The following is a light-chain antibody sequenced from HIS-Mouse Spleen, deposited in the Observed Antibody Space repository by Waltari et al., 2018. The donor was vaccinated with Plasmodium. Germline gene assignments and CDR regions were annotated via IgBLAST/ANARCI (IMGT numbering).Light chain of an antibody. V-gene: IGKV3-15*01. CDR2: GAS. J-gene: IGKJ3*01. CDR3: QQYNNWSFT. CDR1: QSVSSN. Sequence: EIVMTQSPATLSVSPGESATPSCRASQSVSSNLAWYQQKPGQAPRLLIHGASTRATGIPARFSGSGSGTEFTLTISSLQSEDFAVYYCQQYNNWSFTFGPGTKVDIK.